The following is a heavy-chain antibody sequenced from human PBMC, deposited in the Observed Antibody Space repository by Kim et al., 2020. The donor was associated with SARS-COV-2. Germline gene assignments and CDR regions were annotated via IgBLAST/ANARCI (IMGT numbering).Heavy chain of an antibody. V-gene: IGHV3-21*01. J-gene: IGHJ6*02. D-gene: IGHD2-15*01. CDR1: GFTFSSYS. CDR3: ASNGCSGGSCYHYYGMDV. CDR2: ISSSSSYI. Sequence: GGSLRLSCAASGFTFSSYSMNWVRQAPGKGLEWVSSISSSSSYIYYADSVKGRFTISRDNAKNSLYLQMNSLRAEDTAVYHCASNGCSGGSCYHYYGMDVWGQGTTVTVSS.